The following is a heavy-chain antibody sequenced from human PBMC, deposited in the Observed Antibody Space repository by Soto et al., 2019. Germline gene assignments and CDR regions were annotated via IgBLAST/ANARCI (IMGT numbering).Heavy chain of an antibody. CDR2: ISYDGSNK. CDR1: GFTFSSYG. Sequence: GGSLRLSCAASGFTFSSYGMHWVRQAPGKGLELVAVISYDGSNKYYADSVKGRFTISRDNSKNTLYLQMNSLRAEDTAVYYCAKEGSTNCSGGSCLDYYLDYWGQGTLVTVSS. V-gene: IGHV3-30*18. J-gene: IGHJ4*02. CDR3: AKEGSTNCSGGSCLDYYLDY. D-gene: IGHD2-15*01.